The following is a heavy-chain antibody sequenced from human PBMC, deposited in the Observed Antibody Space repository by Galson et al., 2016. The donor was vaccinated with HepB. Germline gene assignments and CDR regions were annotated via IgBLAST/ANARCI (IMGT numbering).Heavy chain of an antibody. Sequence: SLRLSCAASGFVFSNFGLSWVRQAPGKGLEWVASISPRRTTYYSDSVQGRFTISSDNSNNTLYLQMNGLRAEDTAVYYCAKERLVRRIFDHWGQGTLLTVSS. CDR3: AKERLVRRIFDH. CDR2: ISPRRTT. D-gene: IGHD1-1*01. V-gene: IGHV3-23*01. CDR1: GFVFSNFG. J-gene: IGHJ4*02.